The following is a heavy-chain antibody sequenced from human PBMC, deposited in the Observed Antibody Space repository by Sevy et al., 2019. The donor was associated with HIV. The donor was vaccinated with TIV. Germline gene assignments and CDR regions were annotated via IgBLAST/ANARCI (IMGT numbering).Heavy chain of an antibody. CDR2: FSFGGGII. J-gene: IGHJ4*02. D-gene: IGHD2-8*01. CDR1: GFTFAKYS. Sequence: GGSLRLSCAASGFTFAKYSMSWVRQAPGKGLEWVATFSFGGGIINYADSVKGRFTISGDASKNKLFLQMNSLRAEDTATYFCAREGCTQPHDYWGQGTLVTVSS. V-gene: IGHV3-23*01. CDR3: AREGCTQPHDY.